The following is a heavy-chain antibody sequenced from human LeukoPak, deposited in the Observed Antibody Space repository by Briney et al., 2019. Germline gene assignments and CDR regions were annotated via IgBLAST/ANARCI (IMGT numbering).Heavy chain of an antibody. V-gene: IGHV3-30-3*01. CDR2: ISYDGSNK. Sequence: GGSLRLSCAASGFTFSSYAMHWVRQAPGKGLEWVAVISYDGSNKYYADSVKGRFTISIDNSKNTLYLQMNSLRAEDTAVYYCARSTVASQFFYYYGMDVWGQGTTVTDSS. CDR3: ARSTVASQFFYYYGMDV. CDR1: GFTFSSYA. J-gene: IGHJ6*02. D-gene: IGHD4-23*01.